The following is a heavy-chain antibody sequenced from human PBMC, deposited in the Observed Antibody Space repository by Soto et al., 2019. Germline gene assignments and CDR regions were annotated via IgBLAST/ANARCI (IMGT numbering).Heavy chain of an antibody. CDR2: IYHSGST. CDR3: ARVSGSYYYGMDV. V-gene: IGHV4-4*02. Sequence: XXTLSLACAVSGGSISSSNWWSWGRQPPGKGLEWIGEIYHSGSTNYNPSLKSRVTISVDKSKNQFSLKLSSVNAADTAVYYCARVSGSYYYGMDVWGQGTTVTVSS. CDR1: GGSISSSNW. J-gene: IGHJ6*02.